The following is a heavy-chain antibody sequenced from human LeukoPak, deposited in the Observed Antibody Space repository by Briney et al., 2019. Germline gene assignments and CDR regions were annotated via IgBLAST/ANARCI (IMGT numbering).Heavy chain of an antibody. V-gene: IGHV2-5*02. J-gene: IGHJ4*02. D-gene: IGHD7-27*01. Sequence: SGPTLVKPTETLTLTCTFSGFSLNTEGVGVGWIRQPPGKALEWLALVYWDDDKRYSPSLSSRLTIAKDTTKNQVVLTLTNMDPVDTDTYFCGRTHWATAPRAIDSWGQGILIPVSS. CDR1: GFSLNTEGVG. CDR3: GRTHWATAPRAIDS. CDR2: VYWDDDK.